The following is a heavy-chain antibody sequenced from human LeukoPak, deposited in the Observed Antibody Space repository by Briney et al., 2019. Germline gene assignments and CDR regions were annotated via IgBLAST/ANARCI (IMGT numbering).Heavy chain of an antibody. D-gene: IGHD4-11*01. V-gene: IGHV4-4*02. CDR1: GGSIDSSSW. CDR3: ARNPGSNYPEW. CDR2: VFHDGSP. J-gene: IGHJ4*02. Sequence: SGTLSLTCAVSGGSIDSSSWWSWVRQPPGKGLEWIGEVFHDGSPNYNPSFRGRVTILVDKSKNHFSLNLGSLTAADTAMYYCARNPGSNYPEWWGQGILVTVSS.